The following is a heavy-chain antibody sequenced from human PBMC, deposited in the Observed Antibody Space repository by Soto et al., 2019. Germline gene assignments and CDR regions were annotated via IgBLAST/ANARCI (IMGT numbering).Heavy chain of an antibody. J-gene: IGHJ3*02. V-gene: IGHV4-31*03. D-gene: IGHD3-10*01. CDR1: GGSISSGNYY. CDR3: ARAGRFGGESSFDI. CDR2: INYSGST. Sequence: SETLSLTYTASGGSISSGNYYWKWIRQHPGKGLEWIGYINYSGSTYYNPSLKSRVSISVDTSKNQFSLKLSSVTAADTAVYYCARAGRFGGESSFDIWGQGTMVT.